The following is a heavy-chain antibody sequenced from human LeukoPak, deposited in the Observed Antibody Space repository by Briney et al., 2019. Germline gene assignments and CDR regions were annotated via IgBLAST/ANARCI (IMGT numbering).Heavy chain of an antibody. CDR1: GGSISSGGYY. Sequence: SETLSLTCTVSGGSISSGGYYWSWIRQPPGKGLEWIGYIYHGGSTYYNPSLKSRVTISVDRSKNQFSLKLSSVTAADTAVYYCARGYSSSWYGENWFDPWGQGTLVTVSS. J-gene: IGHJ5*02. CDR3: ARGYSSSWYGENWFDP. D-gene: IGHD6-13*01. V-gene: IGHV4-30-2*01. CDR2: IYHGGST.